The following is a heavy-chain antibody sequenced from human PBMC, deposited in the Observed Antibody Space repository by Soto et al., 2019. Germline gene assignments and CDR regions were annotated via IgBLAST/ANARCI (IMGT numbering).Heavy chain of an antibody. Sequence: EVQLVESGGGLVQPGGSLRLSCAASGFTFSSYSMNWVRQAPGKGLEWVSYISSSSSTIYYADSVKGRFTISRDNAKNSLYLQMNSLRAEDPAVYYCARDKLRRGDYLSTWGQGTLVTVSS. CDR1: GFTFSSYS. D-gene: IGHD4-17*01. V-gene: IGHV3-48*01. J-gene: IGHJ5*02. CDR2: ISSSSSTI. CDR3: ARDKLRRGDYLST.